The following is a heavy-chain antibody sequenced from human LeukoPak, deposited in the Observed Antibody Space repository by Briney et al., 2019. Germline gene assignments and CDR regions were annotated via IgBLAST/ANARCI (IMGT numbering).Heavy chain of an antibody. CDR3: ARSITMVRGVFDY. CDR2: IYPGDSDT. V-gene: IGHV5-51*01. J-gene: IGHJ4*02. D-gene: IGHD3-10*01. CDR1: GYSFSNYW. Sequence: KHGESLKISSKASGYSFSNYWIAWVRQMPGKGLEWMGIIYPGDSDTRYSPSFQGQVTISADKSISTAYLQWSSLKASDTAMYYCARSITMVRGVFDYWGQGTLVTVSS.